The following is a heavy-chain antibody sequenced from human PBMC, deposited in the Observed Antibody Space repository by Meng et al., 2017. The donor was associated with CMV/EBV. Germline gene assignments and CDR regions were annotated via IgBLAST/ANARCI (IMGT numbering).Heavy chain of an antibody. V-gene: IGHV4-38-2*02. J-gene: IGHJ3*02. CDR2: IADSRNT. CDR1: GASVSRGYY. Sequence: SQTLSLTCAVSGASVSRGYYWAWIRQPPGKRLERIGSIADSRNTYYTPSLQSRVTIAVDTSKNQFSLKLTSVTAADTAVYFCAREVGAPYFDMWGQGTTVTVSS. CDR3: AREVGAPYFDM. D-gene: IGHD1-26*01.